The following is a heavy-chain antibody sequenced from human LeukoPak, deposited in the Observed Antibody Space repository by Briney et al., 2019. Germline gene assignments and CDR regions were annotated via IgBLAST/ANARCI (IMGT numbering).Heavy chain of an antibody. CDR1: GFTFSSYG. J-gene: IGHJ4*02. CDR3: AKVGAMENYFDY. CDR2: IRYDGSNK. V-gene: IGHV3-30*02. Sequence: GGSLRLSCAASGFTFSSYGMHWVRQAPGKGLEWVAFIRYDGSNKYYADSVKGRFTISRDNSKNTLYLQMNSLRAEDTAVYYCAKVGAMENYFDYWGQGTLVTVSS. D-gene: IGHD5-18*01.